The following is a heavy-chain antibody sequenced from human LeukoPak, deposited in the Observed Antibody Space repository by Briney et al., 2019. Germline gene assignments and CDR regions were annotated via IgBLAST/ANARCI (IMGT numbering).Heavy chain of an antibody. Sequence: GGSLRLSCTASGVVFSNSEMSWVRQAPGKGLEWVAYIYSSGRTVSYADSVKGRFTISRDNAKNSLFLQMNSLRAEDTAVYYCARDRDPGYYDTNGYRRVNAFDIWGQGTMVTVSS. J-gene: IGHJ3*02. CDR1: GVVFSNSE. CDR3: ARDRDPGYYDTNGYRRVNAFDI. D-gene: IGHD3-22*01. V-gene: IGHV3-48*03. CDR2: IYSSGRTV.